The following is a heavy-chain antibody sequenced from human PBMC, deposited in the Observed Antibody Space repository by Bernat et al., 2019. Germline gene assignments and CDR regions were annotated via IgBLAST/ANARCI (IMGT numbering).Heavy chain of an antibody. D-gene: IGHD2-15*01. CDR3: ARHIGSCSGGSCSDRYVDL. J-gene: IGHJ2*01. Sequence: QVQLVESGGGVVQPGRSLRLSCAASGFTFRNFGMHWVRQPPGKGLEWVAIIWDDGSNKYYADSVKGRFTISRDNSRNTVYLQMNSLRAEYTAVYYCARHIGSCSGGSCSDRYVDLWGRGTLVTVSA. CDR2: IWDDGSNK. V-gene: IGHV3-33*01. CDR1: GFTFRNFG.